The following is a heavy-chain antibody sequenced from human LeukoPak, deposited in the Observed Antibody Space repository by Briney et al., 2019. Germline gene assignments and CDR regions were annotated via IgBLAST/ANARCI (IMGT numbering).Heavy chain of an antibody. Sequence: SETLSLTCTVSGGSISSYYWSWIRQPPGKGLEWIGYIYYSGSTNYNPSLKSRVAISVDTSKNQFSLKLSSVTAADTAVYYCARNPIADYGDYAPLYWYFDLWGRGTLVTVSS. CDR3: ARNPIADYGDYAPLYWYFDL. V-gene: IGHV4-59*01. CDR1: GGSISSYY. D-gene: IGHD4-17*01. J-gene: IGHJ2*01. CDR2: IYYSGST.